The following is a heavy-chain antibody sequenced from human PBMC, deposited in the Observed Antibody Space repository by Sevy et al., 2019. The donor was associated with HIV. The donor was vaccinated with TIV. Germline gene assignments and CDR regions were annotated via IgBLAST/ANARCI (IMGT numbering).Heavy chain of an antibody. CDR2: LTFGCGEI. CDR1: GFTFSKYS. J-gene: IGHJ4*02. V-gene: IGHV3-23*01. Sequence: GGSLRLSCAASGFTFSKYSMSWVRQPPGKGLEWVSTLTFGCGEINYADSVKGRFTISRDNAKSSVYLQMNNLRPEDTAVYYCAREGCTKPHDYWGQGTLVTVSS. CDR3: AREGCTKPHDY. D-gene: IGHD2-8*01.